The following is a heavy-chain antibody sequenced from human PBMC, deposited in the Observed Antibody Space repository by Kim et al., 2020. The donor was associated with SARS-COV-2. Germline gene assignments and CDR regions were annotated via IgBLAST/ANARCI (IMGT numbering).Heavy chain of an antibody. Sequence: GESLKISCKGSGYSFTSYWISWVRQMPGKGLEWMGRIDPSDSYTNYSPSFQGHVTISADKSISTAYLQWSSLKASDTAMYYCARLSGLTIFGVVIMEGTARDDYYYGMDVWGQGTTVTVSS. D-gene: IGHD3-3*01. CDR2: IDPSDSYT. CDR3: ARLSGLTIFGVVIMEGTARDDYYYGMDV. V-gene: IGHV5-10-1*01. CDR1: GYSFTSYW. J-gene: IGHJ6*02.